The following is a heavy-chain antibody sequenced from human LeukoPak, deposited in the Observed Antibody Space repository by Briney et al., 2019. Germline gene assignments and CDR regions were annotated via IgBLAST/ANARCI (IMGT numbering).Heavy chain of an antibody. CDR2: IRYDGSDR. CDR3: AKGGVLRFLEWLSAYYFDY. Sequence: GGSLRLSCAASGFTFSSYGMHWVRQAPGKGLEWVTFIRYDGSDRYYADSVKGRFTISRDNSKNTLYLQMNSLRAEDTAVYYCAKGGVLRFLEWLSAYYFDYWGQGTLVTVSS. J-gene: IGHJ4*02. V-gene: IGHV3-30*02. CDR1: GFTFSSYG. D-gene: IGHD3-3*01.